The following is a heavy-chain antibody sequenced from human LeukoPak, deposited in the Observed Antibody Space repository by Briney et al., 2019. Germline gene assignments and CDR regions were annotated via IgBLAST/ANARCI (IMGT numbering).Heavy chain of an antibody. CDR3: AKEVAFYYYYMDV. J-gene: IGHJ6*03. D-gene: IGHD2-15*01. CDR2: INPNSGGT. CDR1: GYTFTGYY. Sequence: ASVKVSCKASGYTFTGYYMHWVRQAPGQGLEWMGWINPNSGGTNYARKFQGRVTMTRDTSISTAYMELSRLRSDDTAVYYCAKEVAFYYYYMDVWGKGTTVTVSS. V-gene: IGHV1-2*02.